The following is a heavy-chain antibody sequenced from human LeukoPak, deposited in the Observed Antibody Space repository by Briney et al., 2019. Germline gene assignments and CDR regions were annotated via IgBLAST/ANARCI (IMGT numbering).Heavy chain of an antibody. CDR3: VKRGGGDHGLDV. CDR1: GFTFTNYG. Sequence: GTSLRLSCAASGFTFTNYGMHWVRQAPGKGPECVAVVSFDGRKTYYAGFAEGRFTISRDDSNNMVYLQMNSLRTEDTAVYHCVKRGGGDHGLDVWGQGTTVVVS. J-gene: IGHJ6*02. V-gene: IGHV3-30*18. D-gene: IGHD2-21*02. CDR2: VSFDGRKT.